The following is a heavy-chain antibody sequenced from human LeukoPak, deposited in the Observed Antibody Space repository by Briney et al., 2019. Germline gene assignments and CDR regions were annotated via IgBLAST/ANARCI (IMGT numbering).Heavy chain of an antibody. J-gene: IGHJ5*02. CDR3: ARAGGDVVVPAAMGWFDP. Sequence: SETLSLTCTVSGGSISSYYWSWIRQPPGKGLEWIGYIYYSGSTNYNPSLKSRVTISVDTSKNQFSLKLSFVTAADTAVYYCARAGGDVVVPAAMGWFDPWGQGTLVTVSS. CDR2: IYYSGST. D-gene: IGHD2-2*01. CDR1: GGSISSYY. V-gene: IGHV4-59*01.